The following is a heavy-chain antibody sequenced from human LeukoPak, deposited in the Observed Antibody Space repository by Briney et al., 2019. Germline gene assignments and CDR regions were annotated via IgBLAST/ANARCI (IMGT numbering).Heavy chain of an antibody. Sequence: PGGSLRLSCAASGFTFSTYGTNWVRQAPGKGLEWVSSVSSSGTYIFYADSAKGRFTISRDNAKNSLYLQMNSLRAEDTAVYYCARSGEYSSSSNQYYYMDVWGKGTTVTVSS. D-gene: IGHD6-6*01. CDR1: GFTFSTYG. CDR3: ARSGEYSSSSNQYYYMDV. CDR2: VSSSGTYI. J-gene: IGHJ6*03. V-gene: IGHV3-21*01.